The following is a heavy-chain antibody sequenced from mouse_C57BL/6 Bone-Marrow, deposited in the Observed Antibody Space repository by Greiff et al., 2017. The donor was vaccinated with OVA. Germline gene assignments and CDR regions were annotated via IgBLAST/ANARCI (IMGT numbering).Heavy chain of an antibody. CDR3: TRSYSNYYAMDY. D-gene: IGHD2-5*01. Sequence: VQLQQSGAELVRPGASVTLSCKASGYTFTDYAMHWVKQTPVHGLEWIGAIDPETGGTAYNQKFKGKAILTAHNSSSTAYMELRSLTSEDSAVNYCTRSYSNYYAMDYWGQGTSVTVSS. CDR1: GYTFTDYA. V-gene: IGHV1-15*01. J-gene: IGHJ4*01. CDR2: IDPETGGT.